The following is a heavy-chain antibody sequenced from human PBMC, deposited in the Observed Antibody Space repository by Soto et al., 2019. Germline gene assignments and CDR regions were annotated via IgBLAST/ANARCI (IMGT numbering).Heavy chain of an antibody. CDR2: IHYSGST. CDR1: GGSISGYY. V-gene: IGHV4-59*08. Sequence: SETQSLTCFVSGGSISGYYGSWVRQPPGKGLEWIGYIHYSGSTTYNSSLKGRVTMSVDTSKNQFSLKLTSVTAADTAVYYCARRRYADLALDFWGQGTLVTVSS. D-gene: IGHD3-9*01. J-gene: IGHJ4*02. CDR3: ARRRYADLALDF.